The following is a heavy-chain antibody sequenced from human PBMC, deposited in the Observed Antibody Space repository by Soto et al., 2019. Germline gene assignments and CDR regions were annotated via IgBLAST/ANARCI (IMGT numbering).Heavy chain of an antibody. CDR1: GFTFSSYW. J-gene: IGHJ6*02. V-gene: IGHV3-7*01. CDR2: IKEDGSEK. D-gene: IGHD5-18*01. CDR3: ARDSVDSAMAAFYYYGMDV. Sequence: EVQLVESGGGLVQPGGSLRLSCAASGFTFSSYWMSWVRQAPGKGLEWVANIKEDGSEKHYVDFVKGRFTISRDNAKNSLSLQMHSLRAEDTAVYYCARDSVDSAMAAFYYYGMDVWGQGTSVTVSS.